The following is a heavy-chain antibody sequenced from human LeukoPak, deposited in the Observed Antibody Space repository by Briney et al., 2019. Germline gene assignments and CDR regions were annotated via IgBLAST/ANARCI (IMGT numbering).Heavy chain of an antibody. Sequence: GGSLRLSCAASGFTFSSYDMHCVRQATGKGLECVSAIGTAGDTYYSGSVKGRFTISRKNANNSLYLQMNSLGGGDTAVYYWARGGATVVTDAFDIWGQGTMVTVSS. CDR3: ARGGATVVTDAFDI. CDR2: IGTAGDT. V-gene: IGHV3-13*01. J-gene: IGHJ3*02. CDR1: GFTFSSYD. D-gene: IGHD4-23*01.